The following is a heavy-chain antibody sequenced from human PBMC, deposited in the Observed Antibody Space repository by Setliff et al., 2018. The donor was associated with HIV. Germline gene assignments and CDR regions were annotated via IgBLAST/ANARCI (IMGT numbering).Heavy chain of an antibody. Sequence: KPSETLSLTCTISGVYISNYHWGWIRQPPGRGLEWIGSIHTTGSPKNNPSLQSRVSISIDMAKSLFSLELSSVTAADTAVYYCARLLEGPDYSSDFRYFDWFPDVWGQGTLVPSPQ. CDR2: IHTTGSP. D-gene: IGHD3-9*01. V-gene: IGHV4-4*08. J-gene: IGHJ4*02. CDR1: GVYISNYH. CDR3: ARLLEGPDYSSDFRYFDWFPDV.